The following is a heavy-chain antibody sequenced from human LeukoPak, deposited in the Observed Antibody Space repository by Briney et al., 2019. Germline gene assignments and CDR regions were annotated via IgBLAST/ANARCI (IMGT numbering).Heavy chain of an antibody. D-gene: IGHD1-14*01. V-gene: IGHV3-15*05. CDR3: AVGLGKTDTDY. CDR1: GFSFSKAW. J-gene: IGHJ4*02. Sequence: GGSLRLSWAAAGFSFSKAWMNWVRQAPGKGLEWGARIKTKSQGGTTDYAAPVKGRFAISRDDSENRVYLQMNSLKSEDTAVYYCAVGLGKTDTDYWGQGTLVTVSS. CDR2: IKTKSQGGTT.